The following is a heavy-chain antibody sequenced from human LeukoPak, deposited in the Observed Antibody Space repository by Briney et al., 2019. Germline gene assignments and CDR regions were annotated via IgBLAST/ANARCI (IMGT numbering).Heavy chain of an antibody. Sequence: SETLSLTCTVSGGSISSYYWSWIRQPPGKGLEWIGYISYSGSTNYNPSLNSRVTISVDTSKNQFSLKLSSVIAADAAVYYCARGSDDPLDYWGQGTLVTVSS. V-gene: IGHV4-59*01. CDR1: GGSISSYY. J-gene: IGHJ4*02. CDR3: ARGSDDPLDY. CDR2: ISYSGST.